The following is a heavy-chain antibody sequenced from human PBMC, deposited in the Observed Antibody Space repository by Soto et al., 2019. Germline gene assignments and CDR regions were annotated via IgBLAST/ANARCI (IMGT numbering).Heavy chain of an antibody. CDR3: ARVGYCTNGVCYNLYYYYMAV. Sequence: QVQLVQSGAEVKNPGASVKVSCKASGYTFTSYDINWVRQATGQGLEWMGWMNPNSGNTGYAQKFQGRVTMTRNTSINTDYLELSSVRSEDTAVYYCARVGYCTNGVCYNLYYYYMAVWVRGTTVTVSS. CDR1: GYTFTSYD. CDR2: MNPNSGNT. D-gene: IGHD2-8*01. J-gene: IGHJ6*03. V-gene: IGHV1-8*01.